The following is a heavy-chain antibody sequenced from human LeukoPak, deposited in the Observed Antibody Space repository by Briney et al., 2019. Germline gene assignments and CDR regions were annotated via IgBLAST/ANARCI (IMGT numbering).Heavy chain of an antibody. CDR2: ISSSSSYI. D-gene: IGHD6-13*01. J-gene: IGHJ4*02. CDR1: GFTFSSYS. CDR3: VRDSPFVAAAGTFDY. V-gene: IGHV3-21*01. Sequence: GGSLRLSCAASGFTFSSYSMNWVRQAPGKGLEWVSSISSSSSYIYYADSVKGRFTISRDNAKNSLYLQMNSLRAEDTAVYYSVRDSPFVAAAGTFDYWSQGTLVTVSS.